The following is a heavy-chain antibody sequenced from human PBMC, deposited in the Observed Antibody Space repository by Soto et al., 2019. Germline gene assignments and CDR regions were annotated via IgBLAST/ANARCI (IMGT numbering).Heavy chain of an antibody. CDR2: ISSSGLQT. V-gene: IGHV3-11*05. J-gene: IGHJ5*02. Sequence: QVQLVESGGGLVKPGGSLRLSCAGSGFTFSNYDMIWIRQVPGKGLEWVSYISSSGLQTNYADSVKGRFTISRYNAQDSLFLQMNGLRAEDTALYYCARAPLAVADHGDSWGQGTLVTVSS. D-gene: IGHD4-17*01. CDR1: GFTFSNYD. CDR3: ARAPLAVADHGDS.